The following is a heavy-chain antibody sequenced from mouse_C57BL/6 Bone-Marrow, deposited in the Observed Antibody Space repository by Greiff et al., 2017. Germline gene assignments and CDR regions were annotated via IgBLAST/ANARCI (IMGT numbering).Heavy chain of an antibody. D-gene: IGHD1-1*01. Sequence: VQLQQPGAELVRPGTSVKLSCKASGYTFTSYWMHWVKQRPGQGLEWIGVIDPSASYTNYNQKFKGKATLTVDTSSSTAYMQLSSLTSEDSAVYYCAREDYYSSSSHWYFDVWGTGTTVTVSS. J-gene: IGHJ1*03. CDR2: IDPSASYT. V-gene: IGHV1-59*01. CDR3: AREDYYSSSSHWYFDV. CDR1: GYTFTSYW.